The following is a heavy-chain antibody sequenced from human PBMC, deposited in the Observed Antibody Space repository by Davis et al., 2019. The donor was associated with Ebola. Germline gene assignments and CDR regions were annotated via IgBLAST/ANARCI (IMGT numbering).Heavy chain of an antibody. CDR2: ISAYNGNT. Sequence: ASVKVSCKASGYTFTGYYMHWVRQAPGQGLEWMGWISAYNGNTNYAQKLQGRVTMTTDTSTSTAYMELRSLRSDDTAVYYCARDRYYDSSGYYYYYNYMDVWGKGTTVTVSS. J-gene: IGHJ6*03. D-gene: IGHD3-22*01. CDR1: GYTFTGYY. CDR3: ARDRYYDSSGYYYYYNYMDV. V-gene: IGHV1-18*04.